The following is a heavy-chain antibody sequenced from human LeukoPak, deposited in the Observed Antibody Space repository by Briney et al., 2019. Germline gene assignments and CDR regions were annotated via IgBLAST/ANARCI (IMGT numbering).Heavy chain of an antibody. J-gene: IGHJ3*02. V-gene: IGHV3-66*01. D-gene: IGHD3-22*01. CDR2: IYSLGSA. CDR1: GITVSSNY. CDR3: AVGYDSRGGHGLDI. Sequence: GGCLRLSCAASGITVSSNYVNWVRQAPGKGLEWVSVIYSLGSAYYADSVKGRFTISRDNSKNTLNLQMNSLRAEDTAVYYCAVGYDSRGGHGLDIWGQGTMVTVSS.